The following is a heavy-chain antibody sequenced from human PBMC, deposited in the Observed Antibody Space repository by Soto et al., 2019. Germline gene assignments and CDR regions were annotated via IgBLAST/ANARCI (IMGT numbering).Heavy chain of an antibody. V-gene: IGHV3-48*01. CDR2: INTGSTTL. Sequence: GGSLRLSCITSGFTFITYNMNWVRQAPGKGLEWISYINTGSTTLYYADSVKGRFTISRDNARNSLYLQMDSLRVEDTAVYYCAREQYDGSCPDYWGQGTQVTVSS. J-gene: IGHJ4*02. CDR3: AREQYDGSCPDY. CDR1: GFTFITYN. D-gene: IGHD3-22*01.